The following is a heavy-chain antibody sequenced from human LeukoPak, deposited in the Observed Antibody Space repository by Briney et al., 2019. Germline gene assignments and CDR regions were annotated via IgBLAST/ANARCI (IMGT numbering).Heavy chain of an antibody. CDR3: ARSLEAITHFDY. V-gene: IGHV1-18*01. J-gene: IGHJ4*02. D-gene: IGHD3-3*01. CDR2: ISAYNGNT. CDR1: GYTFTSYG. Sequence: ASVRVSCKASGYTFTSYGISWVRQAPGQGLEWMGWISAYNGNTNYAQKLQGRVTMTTDTSTSTAYMELRSLRSDDTAVYYCARSLEAITHFDYWGQGTLVTVSS.